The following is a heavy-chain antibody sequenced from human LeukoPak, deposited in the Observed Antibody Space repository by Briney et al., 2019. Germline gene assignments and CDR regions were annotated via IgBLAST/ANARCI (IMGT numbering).Heavy chain of an antibody. CDR1: GFTFSSYA. J-gene: IGHJ3*02. Sequence: GGSLRLSCAASGFTFSSYAMHWVRQAPGKGLEWVAVISYDGSNKYYADSVKGRFTISRDNTKNSLDLQMNSLRAEDTAVYYCARFPARYYDSSGWHDAFDIWGQGTMVIVSS. V-gene: IGHV3-30*04. CDR2: ISYDGSNK. CDR3: ARFPARYYDSSGWHDAFDI. D-gene: IGHD3-22*01.